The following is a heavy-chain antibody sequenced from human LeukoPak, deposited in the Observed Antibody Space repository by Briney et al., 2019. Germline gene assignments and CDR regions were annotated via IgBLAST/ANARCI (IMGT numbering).Heavy chain of an antibody. CDR3: ANPRSDWYIFDF. CDR2: IRGGGDVT. Sequence: GGSLRLSCAASGITFSSYAMSWVRQAPGKGLEWVSDIRGGGDVTHYADSVEGRFTISRDNSKNTLYLQMNSLRAEDTAVYYCANPRSDWYIFDFWGQGTLVTVSS. J-gene: IGHJ4*02. D-gene: IGHD6-19*01. V-gene: IGHV3-23*01. CDR1: GITFSSYA.